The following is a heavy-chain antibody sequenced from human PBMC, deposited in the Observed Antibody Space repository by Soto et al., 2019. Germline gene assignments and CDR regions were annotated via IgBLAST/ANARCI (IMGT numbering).Heavy chain of an antibody. V-gene: IGHV3-9*01. CDR3: VKDESINWYSGHFRH. J-gene: IGHJ1*01. Sequence: QTGGSLRLSCAASGFTFDDYAMHWVRQVPGKGLEWVSGINWNSGSIGYGDSVKGRFAISRDNAKNSLHLQMNSLSAEDTDFYYCVKDESINWYSGHFRHWGQGTLVTVSS. D-gene: IGHD6-13*01. CDR1: GFTFDDYA. CDR2: INWNSGSI.